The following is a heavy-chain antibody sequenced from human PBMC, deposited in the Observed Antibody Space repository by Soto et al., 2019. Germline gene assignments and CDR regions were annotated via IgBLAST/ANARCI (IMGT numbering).Heavy chain of an antibody. D-gene: IGHD2-21*01. CDR3: ATLPPRIVVSILPIPT. CDR2: IYYSGST. Sequence: SETLSLTCTVSGGSISSGDYYWSWIRQPPGKGLEWIGYIYYSGSTYYNPSLKSRVTISVDTSKNQFSLKLSSVTAADTAVYYCATLPPRIVVSILPIPTWGQGILVTVSS. J-gene: IGHJ5*02. CDR1: GGSISSGDYY. V-gene: IGHV4-30-4*01.